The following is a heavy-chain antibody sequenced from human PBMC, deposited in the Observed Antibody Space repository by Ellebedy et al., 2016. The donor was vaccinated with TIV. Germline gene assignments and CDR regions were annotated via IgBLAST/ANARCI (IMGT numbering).Heavy chain of an antibody. V-gene: IGHV5-10-1*01. CDR3: ARTYSARGWFDP. CDR2: IDPSDSYT. J-gene: IGHJ5*02. Sequence: GESLKISCKGSGYSFTSYWISWVRQMPGKGLEWMGKIDPSDSYTNYSPSFQGHVTISADKSISTAYLQGSSLKASDTAMYYCARTYSARGWFDPWGQGTLVTVSS. D-gene: IGHD6-13*01. CDR1: GYSFTSYW.